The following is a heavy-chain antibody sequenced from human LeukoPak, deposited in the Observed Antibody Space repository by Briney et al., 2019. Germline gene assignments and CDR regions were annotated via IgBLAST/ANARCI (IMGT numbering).Heavy chain of an antibody. Sequence: SETLSLTCTVSGGSINNYYWSWIRQPPGKGLEWIGYIYYRGSTNYNPSLKSRVTFSVDTSKNQFSLKLSSVTAADTAVYYCARQGYSAYEILDYWGQGTLVTVSS. D-gene: IGHD5-12*01. CDR3: ARQGYSAYEILDY. CDR1: GGSINNYY. V-gene: IGHV4-59*08. CDR2: IYYRGST. J-gene: IGHJ4*02.